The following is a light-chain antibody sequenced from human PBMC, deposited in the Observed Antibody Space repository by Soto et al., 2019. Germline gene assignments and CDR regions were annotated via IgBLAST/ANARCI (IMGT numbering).Light chain of an antibody. J-gene: IGKJ5*01. CDR3: QQSYSTPIT. Sequence: DIQMTQSPSSLSASVGDRVTITCRASQTISSYLNWYQQKPGKALKLLIYVASSLQGGVPSRFSGSGSGTDFTLTIGSLQPDDFATYYCQQSYSTPITFGQGTRLEIK. CDR1: QTISSY. V-gene: IGKV1-39*01. CDR2: VAS.